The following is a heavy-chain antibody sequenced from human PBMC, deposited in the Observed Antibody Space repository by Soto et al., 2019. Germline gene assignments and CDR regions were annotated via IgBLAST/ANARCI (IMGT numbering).Heavy chain of an antibody. CDR3: ARSIRGPRGFNGMDV. J-gene: IGHJ6*02. CDR2: IERDDDDK. V-gene: IGHV2-70*13. D-gene: IGHD1-20*01. CDR1: GFSLTSPGMC. Sequence: SGPTLVNPTETLTLTCTFSGFSLTSPGMCVSWIRQPPGKALEWLSLIERDDDDKYYSTSLKTRLTISKDTRKNQVVLTMANMDPADTGTYYCARSIRGPRGFNGMDVWGQGTTVTV.